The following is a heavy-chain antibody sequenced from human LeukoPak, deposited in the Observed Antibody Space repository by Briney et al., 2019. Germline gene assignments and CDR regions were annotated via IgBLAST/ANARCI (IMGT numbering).Heavy chain of an antibody. Sequence: SETLSLTCTVSGGSISSYYWSWIGQPPGKGLEWIGYIYYSGSTNYNPSLKSRVTISVDTSKNQFSLKLSSVTAADTAVYYCASMPTGMGKDFDYWGQGTLVTVSS. J-gene: IGHJ4*02. CDR3: ASMPTGMGKDFDY. D-gene: IGHD3-10*01. V-gene: IGHV4-59*01. CDR1: GGSISSYY. CDR2: IYYSGST.